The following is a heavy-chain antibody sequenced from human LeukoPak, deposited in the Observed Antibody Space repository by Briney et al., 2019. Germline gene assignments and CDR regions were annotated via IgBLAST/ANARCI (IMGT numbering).Heavy chain of an antibody. V-gene: IGHV1-18*01. CDR2: ISAYNGNT. CDR3: ARRLLYYYDSSGYPDY. CDR1: GYTFTSYG. Sequence: ASVKVSCKASGYTFTSYGISWVRQAPGQGLGWMGWISAYNGNTNYAQKLQGRVTMTTDTSTSTAYMELRSLRSDDTAVYYCARRLLYYYDSSGYPDYWGQGTLVTVSS. D-gene: IGHD3-22*01. J-gene: IGHJ4*02.